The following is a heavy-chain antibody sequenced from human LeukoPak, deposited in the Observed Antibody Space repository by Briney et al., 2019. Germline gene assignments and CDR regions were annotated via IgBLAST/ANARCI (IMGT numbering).Heavy chain of an antibody. CDR3: ANVLYDSSGYLKHALYY. CDR2: ISWNSGSF. Sequence: PGGSLRLSCAASGFTFDDYAMHWVRQAPGKGLEWVSGISWNSGSFGYADSVKGRFTISRDNAKNSLYLQMNSLRAEDTDLYYCANVLYDSSGYLKHALYYWGQGTLVTVTS. CDR1: GFTFDDYA. V-gene: IGHV3-9*01. D-gene: IGHD3-22*01. J-gene: IGHJ4*02.